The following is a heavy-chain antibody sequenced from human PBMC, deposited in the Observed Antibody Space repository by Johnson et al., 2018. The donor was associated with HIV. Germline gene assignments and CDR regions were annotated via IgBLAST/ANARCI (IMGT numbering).Heavy chain of an antibody. D-gene: IGHD4-23*01. CDR3: ARDFNSGSPDGAFDI. CDR2: ISWDGGST. Sequence: VQLVESGGVVVQPGGSLRLSCAASGFTFDDYAMHWVRQAPGKGLEWVSLISWDGGSTYYADSVKGRFTISRDNSKNSLYLQMNSLRAEDTALYYCARDFNSGSPDGAFDIWGQGTMVTVSS. V-gene: IGHV3-43D*03. CDR1: GFTFDDYA. J-gene: IGHJ3*02.